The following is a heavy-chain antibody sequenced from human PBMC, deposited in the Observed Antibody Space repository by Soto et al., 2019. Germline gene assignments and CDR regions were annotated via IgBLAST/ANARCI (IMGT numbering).Heavy chain of an antibody. CDR3: ARTKATNIPPDY. Sequence: GESLKISCKGSGYKFNRYWVGWVRQMPGKGLEWMGIIYPGDSDTRYSPSFQGQVTISADKSISTAYLQWSSLKASDTAMYYCARTKATNIPPDYWGQGTLVTVSS. J-gene: IGHJ4*02. V-gene: IGHV5-51*01. CDR1: GYKFNRYW. D-gene: IGHD5-12*01. CDR2: IYPGDSDT.